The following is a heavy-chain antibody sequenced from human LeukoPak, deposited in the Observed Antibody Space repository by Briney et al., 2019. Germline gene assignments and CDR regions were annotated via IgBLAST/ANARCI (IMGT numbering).Heavy chain of an antibody. J-gene: IGHJ4*02. V-gene: IGHV3-74*01. CDR1: GFTFSTYC. CDR2: ICPDGTVT. CDR3: VRDFRSADY. Sequence: GGSLRLSCAASGFTFSTYCMHWVRQVPGKGPMWVSRICPDGTVTNYAGSVKARFIISRDNARNTVYLQMNSLRVEDTAVYYCVRDFRSADYWGQGTLVTVSS.